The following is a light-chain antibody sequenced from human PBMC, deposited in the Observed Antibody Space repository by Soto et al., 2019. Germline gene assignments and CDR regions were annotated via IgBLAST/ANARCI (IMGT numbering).Light chain of an antibody. J-gene: IGKJ4*01. CDR2: GAS. CDR3: QQRSNWPLT. Sequence: EIVLTQSPGTLSLSPGERATLSCRASQSVSSNYLAWYQQKPGQAPRLLIYGASKRATGIPARFSGSGYGTDFTLTISGLEPEDFAVYYCQQRSNWPLTFGGGTKVELK. CDR1: QSVSSNY. V-gene: IGKV3D-20*02.